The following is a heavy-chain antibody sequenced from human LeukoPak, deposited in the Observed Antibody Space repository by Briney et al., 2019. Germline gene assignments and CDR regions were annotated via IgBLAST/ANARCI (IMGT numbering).Heavy chain of an antibody. CDR1: GFTVSTNS. CDR3: ARTFDS. J-gene: IGHJ3*02. V-gene: IGHV3-66*01. CDR2: IYGGGST. Sequence: GGSLRLSCATSGFTVSTNSMTWVRQAPGKGLEWVSIIYGGGSTYYADSVKGRFTISRDNSKNTLYLQMNSLRAEDTAVYYCARTFDSWGQGTMVTVSS.